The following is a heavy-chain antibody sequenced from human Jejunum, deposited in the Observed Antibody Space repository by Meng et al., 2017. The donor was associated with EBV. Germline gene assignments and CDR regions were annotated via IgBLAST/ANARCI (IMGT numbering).Heavy chain of an antibody. Sequence: VLLVESGGGLVKPGGSLRLSCAASGFTLSDHWIHWVRQAPGEGLMWVSRINPDGRTINYGDSVKGRFTISRDNAKNTVYLQMNSLRAEDTAVYYCTRAGYYRFDYWGQGALVTVSS. CDR3: TRAGYYRFDY. V-gene: IGHV3-74*02. CDR1: GFTLSDHW. D-gene: IGHD1-26*01. CDR2: INPDGRTI. J-gene: IGHJ4*02.